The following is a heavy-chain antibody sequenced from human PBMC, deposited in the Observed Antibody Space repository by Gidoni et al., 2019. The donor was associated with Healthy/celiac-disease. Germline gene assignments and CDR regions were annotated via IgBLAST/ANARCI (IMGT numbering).Heavy chain of an antibody. CDR1: GFTFSSYA. D-gene: IGHD6-13*01. Sequence: EVQLLTSGGGLLQPGGSLRLSCAASGFTFSSYAMSWVRLAPGKGLEWVSAISGSGGSTYYADAVKGRFTISRDNSKNTLYLQMNSLRAEDTAVYYCANTRSPYSSTDGFDYWGQGTLVTVSS. V-gene: IGHV3-23*01. J-gene: IGHJ4*02. CDR3: ANTRSPYSSTDGFDY. CDR2: ISGSGGST.